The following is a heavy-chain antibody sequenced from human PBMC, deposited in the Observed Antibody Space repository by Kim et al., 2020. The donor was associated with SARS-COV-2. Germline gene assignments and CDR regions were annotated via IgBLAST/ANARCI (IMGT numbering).Heavy chain of an antibody. V-gene: IGHV4-34*01. CDR3: ARGNLAAGGLFDY. D-gene: IGHD6-13*01. J-gene: IGHJ4*02. Sequence: SNPSLKSRVTISVETSKNQFSLKLGSVTAADTAVYYCARGNLAAGGLFDYWGQGTLVTVSS.